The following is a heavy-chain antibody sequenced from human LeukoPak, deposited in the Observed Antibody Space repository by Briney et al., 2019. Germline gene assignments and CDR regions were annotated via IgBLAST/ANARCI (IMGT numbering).Heavy chain of an antibody. CDR3: ARVPGWLQFPPWFDP. D-gene: IGHD5-24*01. V-gene: IGHV1-69*13. Sequence: ASVKVSCKASGGTFSSYAISWVRQAPGQGLEWMGWISAYNGNTNYAQKFQGRVTITADESTSTAYMELSSLRSEDTAVYYCARVPGWLQFPPWFDPWGQGTLVTVSS. CDR1: GGTFSSYA. J-gene: IGHJ5*02. CDR2: ISAYNGNT.